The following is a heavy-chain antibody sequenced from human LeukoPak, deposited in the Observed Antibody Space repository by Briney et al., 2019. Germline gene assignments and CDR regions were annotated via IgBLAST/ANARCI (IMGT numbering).Heavy chain of an antibody. CDR2: INHSGST. J-gene: IGHJ4*02. V-gene: IGHV4-34*01. Sequence: NPSETLSLTCAVYGGSFSGYYWSWIRQPPGKGLEWIGEINHSGSTNYNPSLKSRVTISVDTSKNQFSLKLSSVTAADTAVYYCARGGNWPYYFDCWGQGTLVTVSS. CDR1: GGSFSGYY. CDR3: ARGGNWPYYFDC.